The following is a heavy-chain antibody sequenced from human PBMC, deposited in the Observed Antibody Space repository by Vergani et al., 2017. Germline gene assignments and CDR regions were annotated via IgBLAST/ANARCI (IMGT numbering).Heavy chain of an antibody. CDR2: ISYDGSNK. CDR3: CHTTGY. CDR1: GFTFSSYG. V-gene: IGHV3-30*03. Sequence: QVQLVESGGGVVQPGRSLRLSCAASGFTFSSYGMHWVRQAPGKGLEWVAVISYDGSNKYYADSVKGRFTISRDNSKNTLYLQMNSLRAEDTAVYYCCHTTGYWGQGTLVTVSS. J-gene: IGHJ4*02. D-gene: IGHD1-26*01.